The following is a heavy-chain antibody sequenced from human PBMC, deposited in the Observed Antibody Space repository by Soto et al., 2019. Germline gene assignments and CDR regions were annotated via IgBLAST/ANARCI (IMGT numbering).Heavy chain of an antibody. CDR1: GFTFSSYE. CDR3: ARESRDNNHYYYYGMDV. Sequence: GGSLRLSCAASGFTFSSYEMNWVRQAPGKGLEWVSYISSSGSTIYYADSVKGRFTISRDNAKNSLYLQMNSLRAEDTAVYYCARESRDNNHYYYYGMDVWGQGTTVTDSS. V-gene: IGHV3-48*03. J-gene: IGHJ6*02. D-gene: IGHD1-20*01. CDR2: ISSSGSTI.